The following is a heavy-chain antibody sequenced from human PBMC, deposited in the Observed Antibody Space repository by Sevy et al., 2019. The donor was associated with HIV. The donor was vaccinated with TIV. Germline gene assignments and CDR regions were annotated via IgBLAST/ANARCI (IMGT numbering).Heavy chain of an antibody. D-gene: IGHD2-8*02. CDR3: AKDPVLVVDYYAMDV. CDR1: GFTFSTYA. V-gene: IGHV3-30*02. CDR2: IRYDGSNK. Sequence: GGSLRLSCAASGFTFSTYAMHWVRQAPGKVLEWVAFIRYDGSNKYYADSVKGRFTISRDNSKNTLYLQMNSLRAEDTAVYYCAKDPVLVVDYYAMDVWGQGTTVTVSS. J-gene: IGHJ6*02.